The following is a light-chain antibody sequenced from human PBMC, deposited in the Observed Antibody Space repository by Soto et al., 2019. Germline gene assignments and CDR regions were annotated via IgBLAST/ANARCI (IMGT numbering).Light chain of an antibody. Sequence: DIQMTQSPSSLSASVGDRVTITCRASRSINTYVNWYQQRPGKAPELLIYSASSLHTGVPSRFSGSGAGTDFTFTINSLLPEDFAIYYCQQTYSTPRRFGQGTKVDIK. CDR1: RSINTY. CDR2: SAS. J-gene: IGKJ1*01. V-gene: IGKV1-39*01. CDR3: QQTYSTPRR.